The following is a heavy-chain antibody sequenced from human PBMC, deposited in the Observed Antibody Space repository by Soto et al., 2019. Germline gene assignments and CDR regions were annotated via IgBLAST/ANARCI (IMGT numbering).Heavy chain of an antibody. CDR1: GYRFTSYW. D-gene: IGHD4-4*01. V-gene: IGHV5-51*01. J-gene: IGHJ3*02. Sequence: GESLKISCKGSGYRFTSYWIGWVRQMPGKGLEWMGIIYPGDSDTRYSPSFQGQVTISADKSISTAYLQWSSLKASDTAMYYCARRTTVTTYVDAFDIWGKGTRVTVSS. CDR2: IYPGDSDT. CDR3: ARRTTVTTYVDAFDI.